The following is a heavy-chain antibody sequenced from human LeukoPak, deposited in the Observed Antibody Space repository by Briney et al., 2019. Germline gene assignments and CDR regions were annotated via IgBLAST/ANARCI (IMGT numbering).Heavy chain of an antibody. D-gene: IGHD3-10*01. Sequence: PGGTLRLSCAASGFTFSSYEMNWVRQAPGKGLEWVSYISSSGSTIYYADSVKGRFTISRDNAKNSLYLQMNSLRAEDTAVYYCARVLRYYGSGSHLFDYWGQGTLVTVSS. CDR3: ARVLRYYGSGSHLFDY. V-gene: IGHV3-48*03. J-gene: IGHJ4*02. CDR1: GFTFSSYE. CDR2: ISSSGSTI.